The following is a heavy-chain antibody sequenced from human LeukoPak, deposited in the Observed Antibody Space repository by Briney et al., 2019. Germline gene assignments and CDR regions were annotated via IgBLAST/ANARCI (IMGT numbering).Heavy chain of an antibody. Sequence: KIGESLKISCKGSGYSFTSYWIGWVRQMPGKGLEWMGINYPGDSDTRYSPSFQGQVTISADKSISTAYLQWSSLKASDTAMYYCARLARDYYGSGSYYPGAPNWFDPWGQGTLVTVSS. CDR1: GYSFTSYW. J-gene: IGHJ5*02. D-gene: IGHD3-10*01. CDR3: ARLARDYYGSGSYYPGAPNWFDP. V-gene: IGHV5-51*01. CDR2: NYPGDSDT.